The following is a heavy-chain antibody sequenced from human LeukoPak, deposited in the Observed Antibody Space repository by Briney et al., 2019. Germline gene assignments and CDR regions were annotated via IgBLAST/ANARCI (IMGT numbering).Heavy chain of an antibody. CDR3: ARGLTLRYFGWLFPPYDY. Sequence: SVKVSCKASGGTFTSYAISWVRQAPRPGLEWMGRIIPILGIANCAQKFQGRVTITADKSTRTAYMELSSLRSEDTAVYYCARGLTLRYFGWLFPPYDYWGQGTLVTVSS. J-gene: IGHJ4*02. CDR2: IIPILGIA. V-gene: IGHV1-69*04. CDR1: GGTFTSYA. D-gene: IGHD3-9*01.